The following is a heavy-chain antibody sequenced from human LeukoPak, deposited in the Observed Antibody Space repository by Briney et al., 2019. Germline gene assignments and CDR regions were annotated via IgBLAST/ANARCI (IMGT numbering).Heavy chain of an antibody. J-gene: IGHJ4*02. D-gene: IGHD3-22*01. CDR2: INHSGST. CDR1: GGSFSGYY. V-gene: IGHV4-34*01. CDR3: ARRQDYYDSSGYFGIDY. Sequence: PSETLSLTCAVYGGSFSGYYWSWIRQPPGKGLEWIGEINHSGSTNYNPSLKSRVTISVDTSKNQFSLKLSSVTAADTAVYYCARRQDYYDSSGYFGIDYWGQGTLVTVSS.